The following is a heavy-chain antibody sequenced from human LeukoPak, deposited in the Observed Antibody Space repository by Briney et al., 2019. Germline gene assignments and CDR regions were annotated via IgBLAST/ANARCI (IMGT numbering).Heavy chain of an antibody. J-gene: IGHJ4*02. D-gene: IGHD2-15*01. V-gene: IGHV3-21*01. CDR2: ISSSSSYI. CDR1: GFTFGSYS. Sequence: GGSLRLSCAASGFTFGSYSMNWVRQAPGKGLEWVSSISSSSSYIYYADSVKGRFTISRDNAKNSLYLQMNSLRAEDTAVYYCARPDPYCSGGSCSFFDYWGQGTLVTVSS. CDR3: ARPDPYCSGGSCSFFDY.